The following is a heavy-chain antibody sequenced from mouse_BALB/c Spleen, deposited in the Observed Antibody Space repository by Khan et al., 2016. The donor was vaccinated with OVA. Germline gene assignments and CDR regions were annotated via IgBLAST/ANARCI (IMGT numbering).Heavy chain of an antibody. CDR3: ARDGGGFDSYYFDY. CDR2: LFYSGTT. J-gene: IGHJ2*01. D-gene: IGHD2-2*01. V-gene: IGHV3-5*02. Sequence: EVQLQESGPGLVKPSQTVSLTCTVTGISITTGNYRWSWIRHFPGNKLEWIGYLFYSGTTTYNPSLTSRTSITRAPSKNRFFLEMNSLTTEDTATYYCARDGGGFDSYYFDYWGQGTILTVSS. CDR1: GISITTGNYR.